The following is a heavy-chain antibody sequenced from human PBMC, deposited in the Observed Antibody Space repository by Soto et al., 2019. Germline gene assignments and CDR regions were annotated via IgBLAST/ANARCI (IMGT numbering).Heavy chain of an antibody. Sequence: PEGSLRLSCAASGFIFSSYAMSWVRQAPGKGLEWVSAISGSDGSTYYADSVKGRFTISRDNSRNTLYLQMNSLRAEDTAVYYCAKDGVAHIPLYTSGSSYDHWGQGTLVTVSS. J-gene: IGHJ4*02. CDR3: AKDGVAHIPLYTSGSSYDH. V-gene: IGHV3-23*01. CDR1: GFIFSSYA. D-gene: IGHD3-22*01. CDR2: ISGSDGST.